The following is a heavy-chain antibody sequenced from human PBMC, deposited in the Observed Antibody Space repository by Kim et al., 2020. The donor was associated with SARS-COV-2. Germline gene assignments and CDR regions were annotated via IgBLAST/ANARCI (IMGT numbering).Heavy chain of an antibody. CDR1: GGSISSGGYY. Sequence: SETLSLTCTVSGGSISSGGYYWSWIRQHPEKGLEWIGYIYYSGSTYYNPSLKSRVTISVDTSKNQFSLKLSSVTAADTAVYYCARAPGLGTMIVVVTHFDYWGQGTLVTVSS. D-gene: IGHD3-22*01. V-gene: IGHV4-31*03. J-gene: IGHJ4*02. CDR3: ARAPGLGTMIVVVTHFDY. CDR2: IYYSGST.